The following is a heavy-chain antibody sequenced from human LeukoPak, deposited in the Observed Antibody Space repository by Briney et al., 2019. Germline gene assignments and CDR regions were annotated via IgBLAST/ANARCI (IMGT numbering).Heavy chain of an antibody. D-gene: IGHD6-19*01. CDR3: SRESSQSHASDI. V-gene: IGHV3-53*01. J-gene: IGHJ3*02. CDR2: INTGGST. Sequence: GGSLRLSCAASGFAVNTYYMSWIRQAPGKGLEWVSMINTGGSTRYADSVKGRLTISRDNSKNTVYLQMNSLRADDTALYYCSRESSQSHASDIWGKGTMVTVSS. CDR1: GFAVNTYY.